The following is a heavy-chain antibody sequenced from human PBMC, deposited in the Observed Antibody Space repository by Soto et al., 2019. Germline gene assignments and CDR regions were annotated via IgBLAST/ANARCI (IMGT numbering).Heavy chain of an antibody. CDR2: IYYDGST. CDR1: GASIRSSSFY. D-gene: IGHD2-2*01. J-gene: IGHJ6*02. V-gene: IGHV4-39*01. CDR3: ARCSSQLLEDPYCYYGMDV. Sequence: SETLSLTCTVSGASIRSSSFYWGWIRQPPGKGLESIANIYYDGSTYYNPSLKSRVTISVDTSKNQFSLKLSSVTAADTAVYYCARCSSQLLEDPYCYYGMDVWGQGTTVT.